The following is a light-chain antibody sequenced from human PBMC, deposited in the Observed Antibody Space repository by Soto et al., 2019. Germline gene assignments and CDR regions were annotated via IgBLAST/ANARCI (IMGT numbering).Light chain of an antibody. CDR2: DAY. Sequence: EIVLTQSLATLSLSPGDSATLSCRDSQSVSINLAWYQQKPGQAPRLIIYDAYNRPTGIPATFTGSGSGTDFNLTISSLEPEDFAVYYCQQSSSWPPITCGGGTKVDI. V-gene: IGKV3-11*01. J-gene: IGKJ4*01. CDR1: QSVSIN. CDR3: QQSSSWPPIT.